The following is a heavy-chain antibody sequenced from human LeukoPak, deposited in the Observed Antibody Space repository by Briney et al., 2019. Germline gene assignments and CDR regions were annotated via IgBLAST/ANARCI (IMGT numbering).Heavy chain of an antibody. CDR1: GGSISSYY. Sequence: SETLSLTCTVSGGSISSYYWSWIRQPPEKGLEWIGYIYYSGSTNYNPSLKSRVTISVDTSKNQFSLKLSSVTAADTAVYYCARGVDERYYYYYGMDVWGQGTTVTVSS. J-gene: IGHJ6*02. V-gene: IGHV4-59*01. D-gene: IGHD2-15*01. CDR2: IYYSGST. CDR3: ARGVDERYYYYYGMDV.